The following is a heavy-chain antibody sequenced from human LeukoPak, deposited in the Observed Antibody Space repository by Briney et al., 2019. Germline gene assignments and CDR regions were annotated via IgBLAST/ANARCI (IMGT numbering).Heavy chain of an antibody. D-gene: IGHD3-9*01. V-gene: IGHV3-23*01. CDR2: MSGSAGST. Sequence: HPGGSLRLSCAVSGFTFSSYGMSWVRQPPGQGLEWVSAMSGSAGSTNYADSVKAHFTISRDNSNNPLYLQMNSLRAEDTAVYYCAKDLAHYYDILTGPHYFDSWGQGTLVTVSS. CDR1: GFTFSSYG. J-gene: IGHJ4*02. CDR3: AKDLAHYYDILTGPHYFDS.